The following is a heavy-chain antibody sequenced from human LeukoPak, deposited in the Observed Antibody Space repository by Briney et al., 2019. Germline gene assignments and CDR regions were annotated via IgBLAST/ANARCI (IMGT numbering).Heavy chain of an antibody. J-gene: IGHJ4*02. CDR1: GGSISSGSYY. CDR2: IYTSGST. CDR3: ARQSYVSAAGPHFDY. V-gene: IGHV4-61*02. D-gene: IGHD6-13*01. Sequence: SETLSLTCTVSGGSISSGSYYWSWSRQPAGKGLEWIGRIYTSGSTNYNPSLKSRVTISVDTSKNQFSLKLSSVTAADTAVYYCARQSYVSAAGPHFDYWGQGTLVTVSS.